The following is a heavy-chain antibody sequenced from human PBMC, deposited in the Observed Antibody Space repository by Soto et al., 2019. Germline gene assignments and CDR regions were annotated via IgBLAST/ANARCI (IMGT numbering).Heavy chain of an antibody. CDR2: SRDSGGAT. CDR3: ARLTCTDERY. J-gene: IGHJ4*02. Sequence: EGQLLESGGGLVQPGGSLRLSCASSGFTFSNDGVSWVRQAPGTGLQWVSASRDSGGATFYAYSVKGRFTMSRDSSRTTVFMHMNSLRSEDTAVYYCARLTCTDERYWGPGTLVNVSP. CDR1: GFTFSNDG. V-gene: IGHV3-23*01. D-gene: IGHD2-2*01.